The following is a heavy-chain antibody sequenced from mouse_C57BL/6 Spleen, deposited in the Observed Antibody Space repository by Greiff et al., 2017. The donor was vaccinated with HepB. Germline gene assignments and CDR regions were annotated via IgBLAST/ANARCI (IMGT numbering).Heavy chain of an antibody. CDR3: ARRNYYSNPYAMDY. CDR2: IYPGSGST. CDR1: GYTFTSYW. D-gene: IGHD2-5*01. V-gene: IGHV1-55*01. J-gene: IGHJ4*01. Sequence: VQLQQSGAELVKPGASVKMSCKASGYTFTSYWITWVKQRPGQGLEWIGDIYPGSGSTNYNEKFKSKATLTVDKSSSTAYMQLSSLTSEDSAVYYCARRNYYSNPYAMDYWGQGTSVTVSS.